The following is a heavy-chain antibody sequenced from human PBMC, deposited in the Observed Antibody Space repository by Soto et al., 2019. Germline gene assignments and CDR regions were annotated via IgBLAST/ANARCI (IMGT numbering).Heavy chain of an antibody. D-gene: IGHD3-3*01. Sequence: GGSLRLSCAASGFTVISNYMSWVRQAPGKGLEWVSVIYSGGSTYYADSVKGRFTISRDNSKNTLYLQMNSLRAEDTAVYYCATLYYDFWSGLGIGYYYYYMDVWGKGTTVTVSS. CDR3: ATLYYDFWSGLGIGYYYYYMDV. J-gene: IGHJ6*03. CDR1: GFTVISNY. CDR2: IYSGGST. V-gene: IGHV3-66*01.